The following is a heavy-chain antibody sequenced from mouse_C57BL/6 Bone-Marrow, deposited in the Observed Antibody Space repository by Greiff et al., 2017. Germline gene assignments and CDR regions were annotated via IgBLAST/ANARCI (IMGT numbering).Heavy chain of an antibody. D-gene: IGHD1-1*01. V-gene: IGHV1-50*01. CDR2: IDPSDSYN. CDR3: EREGYYGSSWFAY. CDR1: GYTFTSYW. J-gene: IGHJ3*01. Sequence: QVQLQQPGAELVKPGASVKLSCKASGYTFTSYWMQWVKQRPGQGLEWIGEIDPSDSYNNYNQKFKGKATLTVDTSSSTAYMQLSSLTSEDSAVYYCEREGYYGSSWFAYWGQGTLVTVSA.